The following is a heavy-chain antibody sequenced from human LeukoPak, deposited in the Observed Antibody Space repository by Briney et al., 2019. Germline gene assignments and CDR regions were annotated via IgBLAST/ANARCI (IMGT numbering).Heavy chain of an antibody. J-gene: IGHJ4*02. D-gene: IGHD4-17*01. CDR3: AKAPTMSTVSY. CDR1: GFTFSSYA. CDR2: ISGSGGST. Sequence: GESLRLSCAASGFTFSSYAMSWVRQAPGKGLEWVSAISGSGGSTYYADSVKGRFTISRDNSKNTLYLQTNSLRAEDTAVYYCAKAPTMSTVSYWGQGTLVTVSS. V-gene: IGHV3-23*01.